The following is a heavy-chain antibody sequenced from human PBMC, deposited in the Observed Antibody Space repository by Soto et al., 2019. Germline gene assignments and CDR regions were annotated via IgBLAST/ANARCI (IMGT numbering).Heavy chain of an antibody. CDR1: SGSITSGDYY. J-gene: IGHJ6*02. D-gene: IGHD4-17*01. Sequence: SQTLSLTCTVSSGSITSGDYYWSWIRQPPGKGLEWIEYIYDRRSTYYKPSLKSRVTISVDTSKNQFSLKLSSVTAADTAVYYCARVAGCDYGDYWEYYGMDVWGQGTTVTVSS. CDR2: IYDRRST. CDR3: ARVAGCDYGDYWEYYGMDV. V-gene: IGHV4-30-4*01.